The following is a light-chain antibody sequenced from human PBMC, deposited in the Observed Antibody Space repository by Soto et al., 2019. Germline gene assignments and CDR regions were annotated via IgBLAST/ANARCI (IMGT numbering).Light chain of an antibody. Sequence: AIQLTQSPSSLSASVGDRVTITCRASQGISSALAWYQQKPGKAHKLLIYDAYSLESGVPSRFSGSGSGTDITLTISSLQPEYFASYYCQQFNSYPMYTFGRGTKLEIK. J-gene: IGKJ2*01. CDR2: DAY. CDR3: QQFNSYPMYT. V-gene: IGKV1-13*02. CDR1: QGISSA.